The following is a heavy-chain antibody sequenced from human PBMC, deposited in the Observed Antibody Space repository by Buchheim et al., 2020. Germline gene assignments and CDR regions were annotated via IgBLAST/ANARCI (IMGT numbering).Heavy chain of an antibody. V-gene: IGHV4-39*01. CDR3: ARQYSNYVSYYYYGMDV. D-gene: IGHD4-11*01. CDR1: GGSISSSSYY. CDR2: IYYSGST. J-gene: IGHJ6*02. Sequence: QLQLQESGPGLVKPSETLSLTCTVSGGSISSSSYYWGWIRQPPGKGLEWIGSIYYSGSTYYNPSLKTRVTISVDTSKNQFSLKLSSVTAADTAVYYCARQYSNYVSYYYYGMDVWGQGTT.